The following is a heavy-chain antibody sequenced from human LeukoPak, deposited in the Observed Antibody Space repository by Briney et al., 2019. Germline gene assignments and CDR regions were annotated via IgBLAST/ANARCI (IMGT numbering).Heavy chain of an antibody. CDR2: ISYDGSNK. CDR1: GFTFSSYA. V-gene: IGHV3-30*04. D-gene: IGHD6-19*01. Sequence: PGGSLTLSCSASGFTFSSYAMHWVRQAPGKGLEGVAVISYDGSNKYYADSVKGRFTITRDNSKNTLYLQMNSLRAEDTAVYYCARDPGYSSGWYGDAFDIWGQGTMVTVCS. J-gene: IGHJ3*02. CDR3: ARDPGYSSGWYGDAFDI.